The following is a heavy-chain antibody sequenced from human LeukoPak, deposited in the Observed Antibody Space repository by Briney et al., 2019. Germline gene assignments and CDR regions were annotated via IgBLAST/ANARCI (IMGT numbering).Heavy chain of an antibody. CDR3: ARDPGVIVAPWAFDI. CDR2: IYTSGST. D-gene: IGHD3-22*01. J-gene: IGHJ3*02. V-gene: IGHV4-4*07. Sequence: SETLSLTCTVSGGSISSYYWSWIWQPAGKGLEWIGRIYTSGSTNYNPSLKSRVTMSVDTSKNQFSLKLSSVTAADTAVYYCARDPGVIVAPWAFDIWGQGTMVTVSS. CDR1: GGSISSYY.